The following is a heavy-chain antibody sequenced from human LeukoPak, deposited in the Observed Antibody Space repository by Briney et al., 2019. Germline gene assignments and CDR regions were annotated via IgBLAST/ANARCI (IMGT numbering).Heavy chain of an antibody. V-gene: IGHV1-2*02. CDR1: GYTCTGNY. J-gene: IGHJ6*03. CDR3: ATHSPGWRYSGYYNYSYMDV. CDR2: INPNSGCT. Sequence: ASVKVSCKASGYTCTGNYMHWVRQAPGQELEWMGWINPNSGCTNYAQKFQGRVTMNRDTSISRVYMELSRLRSDDTDVYFCATHSPGWRYSGYYNYSYMDVWGNGTTVTVSS. D-gene: IGHD5-12*01.